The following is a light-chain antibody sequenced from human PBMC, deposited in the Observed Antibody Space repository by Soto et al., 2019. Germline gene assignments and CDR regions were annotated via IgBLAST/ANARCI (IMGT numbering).Light chain of an antibody. V-gene: IGKV3-15*01. J-gene: IGKJ1*01. CDR2: GVS. CDR1: QSVSSSY. CDR3: QQYNNWPPGGT. Sequence: EIVLTQSPGTLSLSPGERATLSCRASQSVSSSYLAWYQQKPGQAPRLLIYGVSTRATGIPARFSGSGSGTEFTLTISSLQSEDFAAYDCQQYNNWPPGGTFGQGTKV.